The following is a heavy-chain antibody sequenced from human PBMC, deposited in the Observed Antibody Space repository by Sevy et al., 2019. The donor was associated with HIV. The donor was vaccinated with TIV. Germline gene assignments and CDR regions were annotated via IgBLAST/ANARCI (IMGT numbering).Heavy chain of an antibody. Sequence: GGSLRLSCAASEFTFIKFAMSWVRQAPGKGVEWVASIKEDGSETYYVDSVKGRFTISRDNAKNSLFLQMNILRAEDTAVYYCARGWAYPDSWGQGSLVTVSS. CDR1: EFTFIKFA. CDR3: ARGWAYPDS. CDR2: IKEDGSET. J-gene: IGHJ4*02. V-gene: IGHV3-7*03.